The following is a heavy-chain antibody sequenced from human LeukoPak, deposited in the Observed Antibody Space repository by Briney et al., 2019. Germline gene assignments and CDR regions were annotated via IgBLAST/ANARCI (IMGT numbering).Heavy chain of an antibody. J-gene: IGHJ4*02. CDR1: GYSISSGYY. CDR3: AGGGDSGYDWDDY. D-gene: IGHD5-12*01. CDR2: IYRSGST. V-gene: IGHV4-38-2*01. Sequence: SETLSLTCAVSGYSISSGYYWGWIRQPPGKGLEWIGSIYRSGSTYYNPSLKSRVTISVDTSKNQFSLKLSSVTAADTAVYYCAGGGDSGYDWDDYWGQGTLVTVSS.